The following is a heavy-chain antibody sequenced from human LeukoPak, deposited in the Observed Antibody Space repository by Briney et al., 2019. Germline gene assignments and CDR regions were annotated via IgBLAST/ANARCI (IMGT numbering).Heavy chain of an antibody. Sequence: PSETLSLTCAVYGGSFSGYYWSWIRQPPGKGLEWIGRIYTSGSTNYNPSLKSRVTISVDTSKNQFSLKLSSVTAADTAVYYCASGYSELESNPFDYWGQGTLVTVSS. V-gene: IGHV4-4*08. CDR1: GGSFSGYY. CDR2: IYTSGST. CDR3: ASGYSELESNPFDY. J-gene: IGHJ4*02. D-gene: IGHD1-1*01.